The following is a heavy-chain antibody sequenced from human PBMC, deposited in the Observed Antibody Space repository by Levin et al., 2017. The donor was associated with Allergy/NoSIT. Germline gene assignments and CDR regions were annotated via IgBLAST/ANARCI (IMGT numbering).Heavy chain of an antibody. V-gene: IGHV3-33*01. D-gene: IGHD3-3*01. J-gene: IGHJ3*02. CDR1: GFSFSSYG. Sequence: GESLKISCVGSGFSFSSYGIHWVRQAPGKGLEWVAFIWHDGSQTYIADSVKGRVMISRDNSRNTMLLQMNSLTVEDTAVYYVARIPSSPTRLEVLGDAFDIWCQGTTVTVSP. CDR2: IWHDGSQT. CDR3: ARIPSSPTRLEVLGDAFDI.